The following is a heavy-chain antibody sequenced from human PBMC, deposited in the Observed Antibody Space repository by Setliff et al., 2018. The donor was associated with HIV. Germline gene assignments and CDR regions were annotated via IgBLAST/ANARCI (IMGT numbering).Heavy chain of an antibody. CDR2: VYSSGTT. J-gene: IGHJ4*02. CDR1: GGSVSGDDYS. D-gene: IGHD5-18*01. V-gene: IGHV4-30-4*01. Sequence: SETLSLTCTVSGGSVSGDDYSWSWIRQPPGKGLEWIGYVYSSGTTYYSPSLNSRITISVDTSENQFSLKLRSVTAADTGVYYCARDVYSYGRFYFDYWGQGTLVTVSS. CDR3: ARDVYSYGRFYFDY.